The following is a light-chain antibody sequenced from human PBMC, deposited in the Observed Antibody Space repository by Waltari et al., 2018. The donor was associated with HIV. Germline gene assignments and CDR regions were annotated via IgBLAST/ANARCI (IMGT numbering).Light chain of an antibody. CDR2: YDS. CDR3: QVWDSSSDHVV. Sequence: SYVLTQPPSVSVAPGKTARITCGGNNIGSKRVHWYQQKPGQAPVRVIYYDSDRPSGIPERFSGSSSGDTATLTISRVEAGDEADYYCQVWDSSSDHVVFGGGTKLTVL. CDR1: NIGSKR. V-gene: IGLV3-21*04. J-gene: IGLJ2*01.